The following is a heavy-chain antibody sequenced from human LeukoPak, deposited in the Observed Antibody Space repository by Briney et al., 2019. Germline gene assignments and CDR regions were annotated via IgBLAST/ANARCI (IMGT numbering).Heavy chain of an antibody. Sequence: ASVKVSCKASGYTFTSYGVSWVRQAPGQGLEWMGWISAYDGHTNHAQKFQGRVTLTTDKSTSTAYMELKSLRSEDTAVYYCARARPNYYDSSGYYYYFDYWGQGTLVTVSS. CDR2: ISAYDGHT. CDR3: ARARPNYYDSSGYYYYFDY. V-gene: IGHV1-18*01. J-gene: IGHJ4*02. D-gene: IGHD3-22*01. CDR1: GYTFTSYG.